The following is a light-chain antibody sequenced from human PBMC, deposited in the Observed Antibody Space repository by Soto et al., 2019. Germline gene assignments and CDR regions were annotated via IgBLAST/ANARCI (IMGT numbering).Light chain of an antibody. V-gene: IGKV1-39*01. Sequence: IHMAQSPSSLSASVGDRVTISCRASETISHYLNWYQQKPGKAPKLLIYAASKLQSGVPSRFSGGGSGTDFTLPITSLQTEDSATYYCQQSSSTPLTFGGGTQVEIK. CDR3: QQSSSTPLT. CDR1: ETISHY. CDR2: AAS. J-gene: IGKJ4*01.